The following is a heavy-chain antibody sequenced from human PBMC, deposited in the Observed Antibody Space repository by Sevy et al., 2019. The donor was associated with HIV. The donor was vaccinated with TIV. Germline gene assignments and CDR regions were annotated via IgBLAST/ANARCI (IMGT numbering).Heavy chain of an antibody. Sequence: GGSLRLSCAASGFTFSSYSMNWVRQAPGKGLEWVSYISSSSSTIYYADSVKGRFTISRDNAKNSLYLQMNSLRDEDTAVYYCARESLLWFGELPDYYYYGIDVWGQGTTVTVSS. D-gene: IGHD3-10*01. V-gene: IGHV3-48*02. CDR1: GFTFSSYS. CDR3: ARESLLWFGELPDYYYYGIDV. J-gene: IGHJ6*02. CDR2: ISSSSSTI.